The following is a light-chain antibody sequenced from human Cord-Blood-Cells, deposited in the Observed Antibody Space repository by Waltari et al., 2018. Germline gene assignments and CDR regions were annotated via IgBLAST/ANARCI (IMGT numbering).Light chain of an antibody. CDR3: AAWDDSLNGYV. V-gene: IGLV1-36*01. CDR2: YDD. J-gene: IGLJ1*01. Sequence: QSVLTQPPSVSEPPRQRVTISCSGSSSYIGNNAVNWYQQLPGKAPKLLIYYDDLLPSGVSDRFSGSKSGTSASLAISGLQSEDEADYYCAAWDDSLNGYVFGTGTKVTVL. CDR1: SSYIGNNA.